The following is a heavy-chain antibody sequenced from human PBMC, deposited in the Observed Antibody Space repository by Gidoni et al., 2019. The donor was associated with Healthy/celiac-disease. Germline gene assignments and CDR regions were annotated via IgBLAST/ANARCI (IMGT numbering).Heavy chain of an antibody. V-gene: IGHV3-23*01. CDR3: AKDVGLGSGYFRFDP. D-gene: IGHD5-12*01. CDR1: GFTFSSYA. CDR2: ISGSGGST. Sequence: EVQLLESGGGLVQPGGSLRLSCAASGFTFSSYAMSWVRQAPGKGLEWVSAISGSGGSTYYADSVKGRFTISRDNSKNTLYLQMNSLRAEDTAVYYCAKDVGLGSGYFRFDPWAREPWSPSPQ. J-gene: IGHJ5*02.